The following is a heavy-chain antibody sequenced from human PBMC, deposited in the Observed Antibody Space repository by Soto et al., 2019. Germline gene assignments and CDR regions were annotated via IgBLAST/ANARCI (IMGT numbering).Heavy chain of an antibody. Sequence: LRLSCAASGFTFSSYGMHWVRQAPGKGLEWVAVIWYDGSNKYYADSVKGRFTISRDNSKNTLYLQMNSLRAEDTAVYYCARDIAAAGTSYYYFGMDVWGQGTTVTVSS. D-gene: IGHD6-13*01. J-gene: IGHJ6*02. CDR3: ARDIAAAGTSYYYFGMDV. CDR1: GFTFSSYG. CDR2: IWYDGSNK. V-gene: IGHV3-33*01.